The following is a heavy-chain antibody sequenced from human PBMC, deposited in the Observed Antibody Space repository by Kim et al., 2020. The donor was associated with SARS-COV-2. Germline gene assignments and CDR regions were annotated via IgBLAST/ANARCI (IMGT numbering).Heavy chain of an antibody. J-gene: IGHJ5*02. D-gene: IGHD6-13*01. Sequence: SETLSLTCTVSGGSISSSSYYWGWIRQPPGKGLEWIGSIYYSGSTYYNPSLKSRVTISVDTSKNQFSLKLSSVTAADTAVYYCARDGAKYSSSWYHSGLRWFDPWGQGPLVTVSS. CDR1: GGSISSSSYY. CDR3: ARDGAKYSSSWYHSGLRWFDP. V-gene: IGHV4-39*07. CDR2: IYYSGST.